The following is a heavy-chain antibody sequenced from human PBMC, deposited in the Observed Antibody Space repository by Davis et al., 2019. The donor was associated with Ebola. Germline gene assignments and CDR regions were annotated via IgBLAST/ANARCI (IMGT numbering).Heavy chain of an antibody. J-gene: IGHJ4*02. V-gene: IGHV3-11*06. CDR3: AQQLGDYGGNALRY. Sequence: GGSLRLSCAASGLIFNNYWMSWIRQAPGKGPEWVSSISSSASYKNYADSVKGRFTISRDDAKKSLYLQMDSLRAEDTAVYYCAQQLGDYGGNALRYWGQGTLVTVSS. CDR2: ISSSASYK. D-gene: IGHD4-23*01. CDR1: GLIFNNYW.